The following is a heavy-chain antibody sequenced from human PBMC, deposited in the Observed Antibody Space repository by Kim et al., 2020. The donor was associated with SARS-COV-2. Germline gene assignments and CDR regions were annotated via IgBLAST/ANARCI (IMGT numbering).Heavy chain of an antibody. J-gene: IGHJ4*02. D-gene: IGHD3-22*01. CDR2: IYYSGST. CDR3: ARSGYSLVFSY. CDR1: GGSISSSSYY. V-gene: IGHV4-39*01. Sequence: SETLSLTCTVSGGSISSSSYYWGWIRQPPGKGLEWIGSIYYSGSTYYNPSLKSRVTISVDTSKNQFSLKLSSVTAADTAVYYCARSGYSLVFSYWGQGTLVTVSS.